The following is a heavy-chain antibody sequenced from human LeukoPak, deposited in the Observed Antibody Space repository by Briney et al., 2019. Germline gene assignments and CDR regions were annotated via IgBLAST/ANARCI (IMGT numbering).Heavy chain of an antibody. V-gene: IGHV3-30*18. CDR2: ISYDGSNK. J-gene: IGHJ4*02. CDR3: AKVGSDEAIDY. Sequence: PGRSLRLSCAASGFTFSSYGMHWVRQAPGKGLEWVAVISYDGSNKYYADSVKGRFTISRDNSKNTLYLQMNSLRAEDTAVYYCAKVGSDEAIDYWGQGTLVTVSS. CDR1: GFTFSSYG. D-gene: IGHD2-2*03.